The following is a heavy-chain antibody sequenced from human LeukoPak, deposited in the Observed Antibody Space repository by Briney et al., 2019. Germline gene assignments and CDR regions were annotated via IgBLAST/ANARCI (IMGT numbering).Heavy chain of an antibody. V-gene: IGHV3-48*03. D-gene: IGHD1-7*01. J-gene: IGHJ6*02. CDR3: ARDGAGTIYYGMDV. CDR1: GFTFSSYE. Sequence: GGSLRLSCAASGFTFSSYEMNWVRQAPGKAHESVSYISSSGSTIYYADSVKGRFTISRDNAKNSLYLQMNSLRAEDTAVYYCARDGAGTIYYGMDVWGQGTTVTVSS. CDR2: ISSSGSTI.